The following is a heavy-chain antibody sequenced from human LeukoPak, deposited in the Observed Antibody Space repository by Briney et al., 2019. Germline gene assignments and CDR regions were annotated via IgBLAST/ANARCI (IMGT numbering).Heavy chain of an antibody. Sequence: GGSLRLSCAASGFTFSDFWMHWVRQAPGKGLVWVSAISGSGGSTYYADSVKGRFTISRDNSKNTLYLQMNSLRAEDTAVYYCAKGLDQFYYYYYYMDVWGKGTTVTVSS. CDR2: ISGSGGST. V-gene: IGHV3-23*01. CDR3: AKGLDQFYYYYYYMDV. D-gene: IGHD2-2*01. CDR1: GFTFSDFW. J-gene: IGHJ6*03.